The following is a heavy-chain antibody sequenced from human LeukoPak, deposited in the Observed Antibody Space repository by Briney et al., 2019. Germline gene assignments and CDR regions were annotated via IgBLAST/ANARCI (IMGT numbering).Heavy chain of an antibody. CDR2: INPSGGST. V-gene: IGHV1-46*01. CDR3: ARSSSDIVLMVYAWDY. Sequence: GASVKVSCKASGGTFSNYAISWVRQAPGQGLEWMGIINPSGGSTSYAQKFQGRVTMTRDTSTSTVYMELSSLRSEDTAVYYCARSSSDIVLMVYAWDYWGQGTLVTVSS. D-gene: IGHD2-8*01. CDR1: GGTFSNYA. J-gene: IGHJ4*02.